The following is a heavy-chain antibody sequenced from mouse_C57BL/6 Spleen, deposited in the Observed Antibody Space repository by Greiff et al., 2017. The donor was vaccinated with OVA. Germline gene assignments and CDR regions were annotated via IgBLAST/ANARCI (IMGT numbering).Heavy chain of an antibody. Sequence: EVKLVESGGGLVKPGGSLTLSCAASGFTFSDYGMHWVRQAPEKGLEWVAYISSGSSTIYYADTVKGRFTISRDNAKNTLFLQMTSLRSEDTAMYYCARRDSNYFFFDYWGQGTTLTVSP. J-gene: IGHJ2*01. CDR1: GFTFSDYG. D-gene: IGHD2-5*01. CDR2: ISSGSSTI. V-gene: IGHV5-17*01. CDR3: ARRDSNYFFFDY.